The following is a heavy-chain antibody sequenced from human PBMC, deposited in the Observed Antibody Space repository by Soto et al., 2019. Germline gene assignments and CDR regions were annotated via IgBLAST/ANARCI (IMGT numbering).Heavy chain of an antibody. CDR1: GFTFDDYA. J-gene: IGHJ4*02. CDR2: ISWNSGSI. CDR3: AKDIAPRVGQRLAPNFDY. Sequence: EVQLVESGGGLVQPGRSLRLSCAASGFTFDDYAMHWVRQAPGKGLAWVSGISWNSGSIGYADSVKGRFTISRDNAKNYLYLQMNSRRAEDTALYYGAKDIAPRVGQRLAPNFDYWGQGTLVTVSS. V-gene: IGHV3-9*01. D-gene: IGHD6-25*01.